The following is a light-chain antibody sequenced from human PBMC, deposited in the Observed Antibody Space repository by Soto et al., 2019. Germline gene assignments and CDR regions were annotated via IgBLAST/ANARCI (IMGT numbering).Light chain of an antibody. Sequence: QSALTQPPSASGSPGQSVTISCTGTSSDVGAYNYVSWYQQHAGKAPKLVIYEVTKRPSGVPDRFSGSKSANTASLTFSGLQAEDEADYYCSAFASSNTWVFGGGTKLTVL. J-gene: IGLJ3*02. CDR3: SAFASSNTWV. CDR1: SSDVGAYNY. CDR2: EVT. V-gene: IGLV2-8*01.